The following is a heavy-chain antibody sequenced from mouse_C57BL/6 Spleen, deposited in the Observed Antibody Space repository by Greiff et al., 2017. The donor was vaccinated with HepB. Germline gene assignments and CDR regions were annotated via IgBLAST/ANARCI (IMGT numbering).Heavy chain of an antibody. D-gene: IGHD2-4*01. Sequence: VQLKQSVAELVRPGASVKLSCTASGFNIKNTYMHWVKQRPEQGLEWIGRIDPANGNTKYAPKFQGKATITADTSSNTAYLQLSSLTSEDTAIYYCASGYDYDGTWFAYWGHGTLVTVSA. CDR2: IDPANGNT. CDR3: ASGYDYDGTWFAY. J-gene: IGHJ3*01. CDR1: GFNIKNTY. V-gene: IGHV14-3*01.